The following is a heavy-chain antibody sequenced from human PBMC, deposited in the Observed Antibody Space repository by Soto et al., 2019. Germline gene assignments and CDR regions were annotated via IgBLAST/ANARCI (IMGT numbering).Heavy chain of an antibody. V-gene: IGHV1-24*01. CDR1: GYTLTEVS. CDR3: ATLGYYDFLTVYWVTPGKYYFDY. D-gene: IGHD3-9*01. CDR2: FDPEDGET. J-gene: IGHJ4*02. Sequence: ASVKVSCKVSGYTLTEVSMHWVRQAPGKGLEWMGGFDPEDGETICAQKFQGRVTMTEDTSTDTAYMELSSLRSEDTAVYYCATLGYYDFLTVYWVTPGKYYFDYGGQGPLVTVPS.